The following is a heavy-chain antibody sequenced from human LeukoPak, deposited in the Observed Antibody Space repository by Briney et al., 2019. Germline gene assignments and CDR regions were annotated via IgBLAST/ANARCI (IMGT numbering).Heavy chain of an antibody. D-gene: IGHD3-22*01. CDR1: GGSISSYY. V-gene: IGHV4-59*01. J-gene: IGHJ5*02. CDR2: IYYSGST. CDR3: ARDRYYYDSSGYSNWFDP. Sequence: SETLSLTCTVSGGSISSYYWSWIRQPPGKGLEWIGYIYYSGSTNYNPSLKSRVTISVDTSKNQFSLKLSSVTAADTAVYYCARDRYYYDSSGYSNWFDPWGQGTLVTVSS.